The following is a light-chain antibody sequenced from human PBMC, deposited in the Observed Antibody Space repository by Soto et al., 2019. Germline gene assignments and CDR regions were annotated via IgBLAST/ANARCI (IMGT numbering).Light chain of an antibody. Sequence: EIVLTQSPGTLSLSPGERATLSCRASQSVSSSYLAWYQQKPAQAPRLLILGVSSRATGIPDRSSGSGSGTDFTLTISRLEPEDFAVYYCQQYGTSPGMYTFGQGTKLEIK. CDR1: QSVSSSY. J-gene: IGKJ2*01. V-gene: IGKV3-20*01. CDR3: QQYGTSPGMYT. CDR2: GVS.